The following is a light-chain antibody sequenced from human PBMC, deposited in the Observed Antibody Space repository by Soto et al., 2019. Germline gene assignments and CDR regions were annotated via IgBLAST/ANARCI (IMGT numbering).Light chain of an antibody. CDR2: EDI. Sequence: QTALTQPASVSGSPGQSITISCTGTSSDVGSYNLVSWYQQHPGKAPKLMIYEDIKRPSGVSNRFSGSKSGNTASLTISGLQAEDEADYYCCSYAHSSSVIFGGGTKLTVL. CDR1: SSDVGSYNL. CDR3: CSYAHSSSVI. J-gene: IGLJ2*01. V-gene: IGLV2-23*01.